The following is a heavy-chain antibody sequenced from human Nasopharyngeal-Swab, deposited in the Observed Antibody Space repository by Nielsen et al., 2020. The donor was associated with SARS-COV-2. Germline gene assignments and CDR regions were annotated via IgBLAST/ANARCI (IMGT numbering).Heavy chain of an antibody. V-gene: IGHV5-51*01. D-gene: IGHD4-17*01. Sequence: KVSCKGSGYSFNSYWIGWARQMPGKGLEWMGIIYPGDSDTRYSPSFQGQVTISADKSISTAYLQWSSLKASDTAMYYCASTVITTGGADYWGQGTLVTVSS. CDR2: IYPGDSDT. J-gene: IGHJ4*02. CDR1: GYSFNSYW. CDR3: ASTVITTGGADY.